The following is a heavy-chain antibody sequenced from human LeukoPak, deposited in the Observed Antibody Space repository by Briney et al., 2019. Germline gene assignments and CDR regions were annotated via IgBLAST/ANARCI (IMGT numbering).Heavy chain of an antibody. Sequence: PGRSLRLSCAASGFTFSSYAMHWVRQAPGKGLEGVAVISYDGSNKYYADSVKGRFTISRDNSKNTLYLQMNSLRSEDTAVYYCARGQYCSGGSCYLNYWGQGTLVTVSS. V-gene: IGHV3-30*04. D-gene: IGHD2-15*01. CDR1: GFTFSSYA. CDR3: ARGQYCSGGSCYLNY. CDR2: ISYDGSNK. J-gene: IGHJ4*02.